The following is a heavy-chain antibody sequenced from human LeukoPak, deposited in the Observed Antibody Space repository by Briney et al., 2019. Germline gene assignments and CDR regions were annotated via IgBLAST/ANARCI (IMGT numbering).Heavy chain of an antibody. CDR1: RGSISSSSYY. CDR2: IYYSGST. J-gene: IGHJ4*02. Sequence: SETLSLTCTVSRGSISSSSYYWGWIRQPPGKGLEWIGSIYYSGSTYYNPSLKSRVTISVDTSKNQFSLKLSSVTAADTAVYYCARLTMVQGVIITDYFDYWGQGTLVTASS. V-gene: IGHV4-39*01. CDR3: ARLTMVQGVIITDYFDY. D-gene: IGHD3-10*01.